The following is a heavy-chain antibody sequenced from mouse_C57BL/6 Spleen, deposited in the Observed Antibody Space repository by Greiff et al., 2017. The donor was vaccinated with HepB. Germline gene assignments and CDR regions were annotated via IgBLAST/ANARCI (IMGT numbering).Heavy chain of an antibody. CDR1: GYTFTSYW. Sequence: VQLQQSGTVLARPGASVKMSCKTSGYTFTSYWMHWVKQRPGQGLEWIGAIYPGNSDTSYNQKFKGKAKLTVSTSASTAYMALSSLTNEDSAVYFCTTYYRECAMDYWGQGTSVTVSS. CDR2: IYPGNSDT. J-gene: IGHJ4*01. CDR3: TTYYRECAMDY. D-gene: IGHD2-12*01. V-gene: IGHV1-5*01.